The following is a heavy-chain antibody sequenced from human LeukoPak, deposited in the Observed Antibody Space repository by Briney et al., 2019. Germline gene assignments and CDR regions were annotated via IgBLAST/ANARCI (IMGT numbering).Heavy chain of an antibody. V-gene: IGHV4-59*01. Sequence: PSETLSLTCTVYGDSISGYYWTWIRQPPGKGLEWIGYIYYSGSINYNPSLKSRLTISVDTSKNQFSLKLSSVTAADTAVYYCARLRGNYFPDYWGQGTLVTVSS. CDR1: GDSISGYY. D-gene: IGHD4-11*01. CDR2: IYYSGSI. J-gene: IGHJ4*02. CDR3: ARLRGNYFPDY.